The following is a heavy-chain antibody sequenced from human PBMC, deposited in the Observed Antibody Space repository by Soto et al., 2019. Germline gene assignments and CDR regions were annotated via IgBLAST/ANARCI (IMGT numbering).Heavy chain of an antibody. V-gene: IGHV2-5*02. D-gene: IGHD3-16*01. CDR2: IYWDDDK. CDR1: GFSLSTSGVG. J-gene: IGHJ5*02. Sequence: QITLKESGPTLVKPTQTLTLTCTFSGFSLSTSGVGVGWIRQPPGKALEWLALIYWDDDKRYSPSLKSRLTITNDTSNNQVVLTMTNMDPVDTATYYCAHSLYDYVWGTNWFDPWGQGTLVTVSS. CDR3: AHSLYDYVWGTNWFDP.